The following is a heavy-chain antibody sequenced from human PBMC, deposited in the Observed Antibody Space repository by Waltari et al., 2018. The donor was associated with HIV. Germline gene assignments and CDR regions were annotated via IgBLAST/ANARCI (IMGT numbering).Heavy chain of an antibody. D-gene: IGHD5-12*01. Sequence: HVLLHQWSAGLLKPCDTLSLTCGIYGGSFTCDYWIWIRQHPGKGLEWIGEINHIGSTNYNPYLKSRVTISVDTSKNQFSLKMSAVTAADTAVYYCARGRVDRSFDYWGQGTLVTVSS. CDR3: ARGRVDRSFDY. J-gene: IGHJ4*02. CDR1: GGSFTCDY. CDR2: INHIGST. V-gene: IGHV4-34*01.